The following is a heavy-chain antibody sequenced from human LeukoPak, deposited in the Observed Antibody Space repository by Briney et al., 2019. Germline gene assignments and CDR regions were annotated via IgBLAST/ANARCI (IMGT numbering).Heavy chain of an antibody. Sequence: ASVKVSCKTSGYIFSNYDINWVRQATGQGLEWMGWVNPNSGNRGYAQKFQGRVTITSNTSITTAFLDLRRLRSAKTPVYYCARWTISGSRSFDPWGQGTLVTVSS. CDR3: ARWTISGSRSFDP. J-gene: IGHJ5*02. D-gene: IGHD3-3*01. V-gene: IGHV1-8*03. CDR2: VNPNSGNR. CDR1: GYIFSNYD.